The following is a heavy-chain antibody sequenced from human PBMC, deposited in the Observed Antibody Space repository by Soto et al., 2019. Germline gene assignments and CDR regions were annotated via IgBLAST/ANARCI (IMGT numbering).Heavy chain of an antibody. CDR2: ISGSGGST. V-gene: IGHV3-23*01. CDR1: GFTFSSYA. Sequence: GGFLRLSCAASGFTFSSYAMSWVRQAPGKGLEWVSAISGSGGSTYYADSVKGRFTISRDNSKNTLYLQMTSLRAEDTAVYYCAKTSPNFERYSSGWHFDYWGQGTLVTVSS. CDR3: AKTSPNFERYSSGWHFDY. D-gene: IGHD6-19*01. J-gene: IGHJ4*02.